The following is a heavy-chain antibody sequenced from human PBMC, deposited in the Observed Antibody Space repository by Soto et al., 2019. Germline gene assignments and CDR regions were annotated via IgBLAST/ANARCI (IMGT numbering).Heavy chain of an antibody. Sequence: PGGSLRLSCAASGFTFSSYGMHWVRQAPGKGLEWVAVISYDGSNKYYADSVKGRFTISRDNSKNTLYLQMNSLRAEDTAVYYCAKDRYSSSYYYFDYWGQGTLVTVS. V-gene: IGHV3-30*18. CDR1: GFTFSSYG. CDR2: ISYDGSNK. CDR3: AKDRYSSSYYYFDY. D-gene: IGHD6-6*01. J-gene: IGHJ4*02.